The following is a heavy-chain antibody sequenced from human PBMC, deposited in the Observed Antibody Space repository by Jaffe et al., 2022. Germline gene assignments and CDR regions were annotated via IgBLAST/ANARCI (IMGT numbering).Heavy chain of an antibody. CDR3: ARDQLDSSGENWFDP. CDR1: GYTFTGYY. Sequence: QVQLVQSGAEVKKPGASVKVSCKASGYTFTGYYMHWVRQAPGQGLEWMGWINPNSGGTNYAQKFQGRVTMTRDTSISTAYMELSRLRSDDTAVYYCARDQLDSSGENWFDPWGQGTLVTVSS. D-gene: IGHD6-19*01. CDR2: INPNSGGT. J-gene: IGHJ5*02. V-gene: IGHV1-2*02.